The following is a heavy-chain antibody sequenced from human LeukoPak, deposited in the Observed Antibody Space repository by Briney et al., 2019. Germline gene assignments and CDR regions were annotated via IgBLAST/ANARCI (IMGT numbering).Heavy chain of an antibody. CDR1: GYSISSGYY. CDR2: IYHSGST. V-gene: IGHV4-38-2*02. D-gene: IGHD2-2*01. Sequence: SETLSLTCTVSGYSISSGYYWGWIRQPPGKGLEWIGSIYHSGSTYYNPSLKSRVTISVDTSKNQFSLKLSSVTAADTAVYYCARRSKVVPAANGYYGMDVWGQGTTVTVSS. J-gene: IGHJ6*02. CDR3: ARRSKVVPAANGYYGMDV.